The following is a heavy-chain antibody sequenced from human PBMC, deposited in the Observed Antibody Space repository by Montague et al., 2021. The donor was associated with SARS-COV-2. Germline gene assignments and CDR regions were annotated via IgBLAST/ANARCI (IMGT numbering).Heavy chain of an antibody. V-gene: IGHV4-39*01. Sequence: SETRSLTCTVSGGSVSSSPYYWGWIRQPPGRGLEWVGSISYSGRTYFSPSLKSRLTISVDSSENQFPLRLSSVTAADTAVYYCASSYYYGSGTYVYNYYMDVWGKGTTVTVSS. J-gene: IGHJ6*03. CDR1: GGSVSSSPYY. CDR3: ASSYYYGSGTYVYNYYMDV. CDR2: ISYSGRT. D-gene: IGHD3-10*01.